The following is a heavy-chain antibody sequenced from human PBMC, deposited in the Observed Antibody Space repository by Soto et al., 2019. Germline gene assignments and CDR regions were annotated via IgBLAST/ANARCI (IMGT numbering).Heavy chain of an antibody. J-gene: IGHJ4*02. Sequence: EVRLLESGGGLVQPGGSLRLSCAASGFTVSNYAMTWVRQAPGKGLEWGSGLNGSGGSTASADSVKGRLAISRDNCKNTLYLQMNRLRDGDTDVYDCARGFSAGKGSPPDYWGQGTLVTVSS. CDR3: ARGFSAGKGSPPDY. V-gene: IGHV3-23*01. D-gene: IGHD3-10*01. CDR1: GFTVSNYA. CDR2: LNGSGGST.